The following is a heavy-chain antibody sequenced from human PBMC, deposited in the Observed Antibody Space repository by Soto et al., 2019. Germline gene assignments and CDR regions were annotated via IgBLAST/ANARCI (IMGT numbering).Heavy chain of an antibody. CDR2: IIPILGIA. CDR3: AREVMITFGGVIVTNGMDV. Sequence: QVQLVQSGAEVKKPGSSVKVSGKASGGTFSSYTISWVRQAPGQGLEWMGRIIPILGIANYAQKFQGRVTITADKSTSTAYMELSSLRSEDTAVYYCAREVMITFGGVIVTNGMDVWGQGTTVTVSS. V-gene: IGHV1-69*08. J-gene: IGHJ6*02. D-gene: IGHD3-16*02. CDR1: GGTFSSYT.